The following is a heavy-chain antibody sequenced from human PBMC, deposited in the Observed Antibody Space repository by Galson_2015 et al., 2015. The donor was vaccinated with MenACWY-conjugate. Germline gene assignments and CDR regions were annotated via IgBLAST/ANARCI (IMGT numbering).Heavy chain of an antibody. Sequence: SVMVSCKASGYTFNSYGTSWVRQAPGQGLEWMGGISGYNGNTNYAQKFQGRVTMTTETSTSTVYMELRSLRFDDTAVYFCARFGVTNYFDYWGQGTPVSVSS. V-gene: IGHV1-18*01. CDR3: ARFGVTNYFDY. D-gene: IGHD3-10*01. J-gene: IGHJ4*02. CDR1: GYTFNSYG. CDR2: ISGYNGNT.